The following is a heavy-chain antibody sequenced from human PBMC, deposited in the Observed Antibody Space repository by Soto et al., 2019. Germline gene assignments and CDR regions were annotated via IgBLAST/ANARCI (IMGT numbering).Heavy chain of an antibody. D-gene: IGHD6-13*01. CDR2: ISAYNGNT. Sequence: QVQLVQSGAEVKKPGASVKVSCKASGYTFSSYGISWVRQAPGQGLEWMGWISAYNGNTNYAQKIQGRVTMTTDTSTSTDYMEVRSLRYDDTAVYYCARSIAAAVDLDYWGQGTLVTVSS. CDR3: ARSIAAAVDLDY. V-gene: IGHV1-18*01. CDR1: GYTFSSYG. J-gene: IGHJ4*02.